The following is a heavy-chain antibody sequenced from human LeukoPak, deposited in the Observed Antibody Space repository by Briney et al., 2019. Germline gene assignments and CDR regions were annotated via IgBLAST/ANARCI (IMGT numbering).Heavy chain of an antibody. CDR3: AKDRDSSGFMF. V-gene: IGHV3-23*01. CDR2: ISGSGGST. CDR1: GFTFSSYA. Sequence: GGSLRLSCAASGFTFSSYAMSWVRQAPGKGLEWVSDISGSGGSTYYADSVKGRFTISRDNSKDTLYLQMNSLRAEDTAVYYCAKDRDSSGFMFWGQGTLVTVSS. J-gene: IGHJ4*02. D-gene: IGHD3-22*01.